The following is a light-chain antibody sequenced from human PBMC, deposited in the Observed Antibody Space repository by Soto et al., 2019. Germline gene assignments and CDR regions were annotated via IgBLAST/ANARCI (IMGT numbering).Light chain of an antibody. CDR1: SNDVGFYDL. Sequence: QSVLTQPASVSGSPGQSVTISCTGTSNDVGFYDLVSWYQQYPGKAPKLIIYEGSRRPSGVSNRFSGPKSGNTAYLTITGLQAEDEAAYYCCAYAGSVTLFVFPAGTKVTVL. CDR2: EGS. V-gene: IGLV2-23*01. J-gene: IGLJ1*01. CDR3: CAYAGSVTLFV.